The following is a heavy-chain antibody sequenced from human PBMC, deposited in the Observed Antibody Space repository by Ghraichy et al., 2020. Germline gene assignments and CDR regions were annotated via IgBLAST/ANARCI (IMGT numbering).Heavy chain of an antibody. CDR1: GYSFTSYW. V-gene: IGHV5-51*01. D-gene: IGHD5-12*01. CDR2: IYPGDSDT. J-gene: IGHJ6*02. Sequence: GESLNISCKGSGYSFTSYWIGWVRQMPGKGLEWMGIIYPGDSDTRYSPSFQGQVTISADKSISTAYLQWSSLKASDTAMYYCARSYDRPYYGMDVWGQGTTVTVSS. CDR3: ARSYDRPYYGMDV.